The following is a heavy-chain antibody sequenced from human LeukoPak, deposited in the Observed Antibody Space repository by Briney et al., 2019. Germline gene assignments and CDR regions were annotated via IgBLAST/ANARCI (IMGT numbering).Heavy chain of an antibody. V-gene: IGHV3-23*01. J-gene: IGHJ4*02. Sequence: PGGSLRLSCAASGFTFNTYAMTWVRQAPGKGLEWVSVISGSGDSIYYADSVKGRFTISRDNSRNTLYLQMNSLRAEDTAVYYCAKDSGQWLATANDYWGQGTLVTVSS. CDR1: GFTFNTYA. D-gene: IGHD6-19*01. CDR3: AKDSGQWLATANDY. CDR2: ISGSGDSI.